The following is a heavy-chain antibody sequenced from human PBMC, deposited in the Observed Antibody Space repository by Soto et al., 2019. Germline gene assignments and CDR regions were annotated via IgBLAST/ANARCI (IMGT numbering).Heavy chain of an antibody. Sequence: NPSETLSLTCTVSGGSISSGGYYWSWIRQHPGKGLEWIGYIYYSGSTYYNPSLKSRVTISVDTSKNQFSLKLSSVTAADTAVYYCARVRGYYDISPRINWFDPWGQGTLVTVSS. CDR3: ARVRGYYDISPRINWFDP. D-gene: IGHD3-22*01. CDR2: IYYSGST. J-gene: IGHJ5*02. CDR1: GGSISSGGYY. V-gene: IGHV4-31*03.